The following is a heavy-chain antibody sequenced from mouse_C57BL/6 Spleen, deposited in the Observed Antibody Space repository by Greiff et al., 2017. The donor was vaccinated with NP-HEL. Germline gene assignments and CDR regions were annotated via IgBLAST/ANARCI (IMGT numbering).Heavy chain of an antibody. Sequence: VQLQQSGPELVKPGASVKISCKASGYSFTGYYMNWVKQSPEKSLEWIGEINPSTGGTTYNQKFKAKATLTVDKSSSTAYMQLKSLTSEDSAVYYCARYDGYYVGYYFDYWGKGTTLTVSS. CDR2: INPSTGGT. CDR3: ARYDGYYVGYYFDY. J-gene: IGHJ2*01. D-gene: IGHD2-3*01. V-gene: IGHV1-42*01. CDR1: GYSFTGYY.